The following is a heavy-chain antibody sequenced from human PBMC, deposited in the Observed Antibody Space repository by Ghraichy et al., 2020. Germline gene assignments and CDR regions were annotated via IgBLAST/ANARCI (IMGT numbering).Heavy chain of an antibody. V-gene: IGHV4-31*03. J-gene: IGHJ6*02. D-gene: IGHD1-26*01. CDR1: GGSISSGGYY. CDR2: IYYSGST. CDR3: ARDPPSGSEPYGMDV. Sequence: LSLTCTVSGGSISSGGYYWSWIRQHPGKGLEWIGYIYYSGSTYYNPSLKSRVTISVDTSKNQFSLKLSSVTAADTAVYYCARDPPSGSEPYGMDVWGQGTTVTVSS.